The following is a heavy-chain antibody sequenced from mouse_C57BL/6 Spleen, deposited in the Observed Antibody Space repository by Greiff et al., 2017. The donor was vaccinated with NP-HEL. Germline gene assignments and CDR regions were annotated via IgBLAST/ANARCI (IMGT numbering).Heavy chain of an antibody. CDR1: GYAFSSYW. J-gene: IGHJ4*01. CDR3: ARQGVSAAMDY. V-gene: IGHV1-80*01. CDR2: IYPGDGDT. Sequence: VQGVESGAELVKPGASVKISCKASGYAFSSYWMNWVKQRPGKGLEWIGQIYPGDGDTNYNGKFKGKATLTADKSSSTAYMQLSSLTSEDSAVYFCARQGVSAAMDYWGQGTSVTVSS.